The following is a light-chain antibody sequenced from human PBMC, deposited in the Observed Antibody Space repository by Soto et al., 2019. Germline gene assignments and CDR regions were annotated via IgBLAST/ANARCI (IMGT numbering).Light chain of an antibody. J-gene: IGKJ2*01. CDR1: QSISVY. CDR3: HQYATSSPT. CDR2: GGS. Sequence: DIQMTQSPSTLSASVGDRVTITCRASQSISVYLAWYQQRPREAPKLLIYGGSSLESGVPSRFSGSVSVTEFTLTISSLQPTDFATYYCHQYATSSPTFGDGTKLEI. V-gene: IGKV1-5*01.